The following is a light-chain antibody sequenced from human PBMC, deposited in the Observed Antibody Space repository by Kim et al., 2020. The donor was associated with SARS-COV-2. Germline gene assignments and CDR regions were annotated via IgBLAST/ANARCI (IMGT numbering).Light chain of an antibody. J-gene: IGLJ2*01. CDR1: SSDVGGYNN. V-gene: IGLV2-14*03. Sequence: PGQSITNSCTGTSSDVGGYNNVSWYQQQPGKAPKLMIYDVSNRPSGVYSRCSGSKSGNTASLTISGLQAEDEADYYCSSYTSSNVVFGGGTQLTVL. CDR3: SSYTSSNVV. CDR2: DVS.